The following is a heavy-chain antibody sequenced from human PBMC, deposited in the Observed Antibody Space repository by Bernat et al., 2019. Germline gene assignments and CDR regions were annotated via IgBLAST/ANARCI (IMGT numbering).Heavy chain of an antibody. CDR2: VYPSGIT. J-gene: IGHJ4*02. D-gene: IGHD6-6*01. CDR1: GFTVSNNY. V-gene: IGHV3-53*02. CDR3: AGATSSYLPTDY. Sequence: EVQLVETGGGLIQPGGSLRLSCAASGFTVSNNYMSWVRQAPGKGLEWVSVVYPSGITYYADSVKGRFTLSRDNSKNSLSLQMNNLGAEDTAVYYCAGATSSYLPTDYWGQGTMVTVSS.